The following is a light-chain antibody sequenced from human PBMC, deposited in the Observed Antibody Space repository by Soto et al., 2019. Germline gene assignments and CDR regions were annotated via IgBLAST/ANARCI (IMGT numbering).Light chain of an antibody. V-gene: IGKV1-6*02. CDR3: LQDYNYPLT. CDR1: QGIRDD. Sequence: IQMTQSPSSLSAYVGDRVTITCRASQGIRDDLGWYQQKPGRAPRLLIYGASSLQSGVPSRFSGSGYGTEFTLTISSLQPEDFATYYCLQDYNYPLTLGGGTKVDSK. CDR2: GAS. J-gene: IGKJ4*01.